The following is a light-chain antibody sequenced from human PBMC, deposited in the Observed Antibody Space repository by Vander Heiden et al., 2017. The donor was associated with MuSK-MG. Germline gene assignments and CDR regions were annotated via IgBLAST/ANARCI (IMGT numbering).Light chain of an antibody. Sequence: ETVLTQSPGTLSLSPGERATRSCRASQSVSSSYLAWYQQKPGQAPRLLIYDASSRATGIPDRFSGSGSGTDFTLTISRLEPEDFAVYYCQQYGSSPSTFGGGTKVEIK. V-gene: IGKV3-20*01. CDR3: QQYGSSPST. J-gene: IGKJ4*01. CDR1: QSVSSSY. CDR2: DAS.